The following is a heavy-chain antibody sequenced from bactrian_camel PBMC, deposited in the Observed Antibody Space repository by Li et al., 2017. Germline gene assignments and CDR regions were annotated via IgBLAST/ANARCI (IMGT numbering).Heavy chain of an antibody. CDR2: AYQGGSRT. J-gene: IGHJ7*01. D-gene: IGHD1*01. CDR1: EYTSSRNC. V-gene: IGHV3S31*01. Sequence: VQLVESGGGSVEAGGSLRLSCEFSEYTSSRNCMTWFRQAPGKEREGVAAAYQGGSRTYYVDSVKGRFTISQDNAKNTMYLQMTSLKPEDTAIYYCAAGPYCLHFFDSGRGFGMEHWGKGTQVTVS.